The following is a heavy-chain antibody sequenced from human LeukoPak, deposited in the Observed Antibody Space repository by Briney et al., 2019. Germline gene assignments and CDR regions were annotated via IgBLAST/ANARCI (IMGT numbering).Heavy chain of an antibody. CDR2: TYYRSKWYN. CDR3: ARVSGGQDYYGSGTDGAFDI. CDR1: GDSVSSNSAA. Sequence: SQTLSLTCAISGDSVSSNSAAWNWIRQSPSRGLEWLGRTYYRSKWYNDYAVSVKSRITINPDTSKNQFSLQLNSVTPEDTAVYYCARVSGGQDYYGSGTDGAFDIWGQGTMVTVS. V-gene: IGHV6-1*01. D-gene: IGHD3-10*01. J-gene: IGHJ3*02.